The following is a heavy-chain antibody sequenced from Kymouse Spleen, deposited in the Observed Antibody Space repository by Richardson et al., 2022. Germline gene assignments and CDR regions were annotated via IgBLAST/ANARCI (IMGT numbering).Heavy chain of an antibody. V-gene: IGHV4-39*01. CDR3: ARDNWNYYYGMDV. CDR2: IYYSGST. Sequence: QLQLQESGPGLVKPSETLSLTCTVSGGSISSSSYYWGWIRQPPGKGLEWIGSIYYSGSTYYNPSLKSRVTISVDTSKNQFSLKLSSVTAADTAVYYCARDNWNYYYGMDVWGQGTTVTVSS. J-gene: IGHJ6*02. D-gene: IGHD1-20*01,IGHD1-7*01. CDR1: GGSISSSSYY.